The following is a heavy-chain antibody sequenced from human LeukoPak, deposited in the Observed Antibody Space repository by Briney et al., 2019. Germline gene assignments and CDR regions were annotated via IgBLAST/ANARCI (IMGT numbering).Heavy chain of an antibody. Sequence: PSETLSLTCAVYGGSFSGYYWSWIRQPPGKGLEWIGEINHSGSTNYNPSLKSRVTISVDTSKNQFSLKLSSVTAADTAVYYCARGPYDSCGYYPEYFQHWGQGTLATVSS. V-gene: IGHV4-34*09. D-gene: IGHD3-22*01. CDR1: GGSFSGYY. CDR3: ARGPYDSCGYYPEYFQH. J-gene: IGHJ1*01. CDR2: INHSGST.